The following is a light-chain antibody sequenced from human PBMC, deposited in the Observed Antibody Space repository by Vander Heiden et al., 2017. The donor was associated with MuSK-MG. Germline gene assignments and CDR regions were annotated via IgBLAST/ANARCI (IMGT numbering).Light chain of an antibody. CDR3: AEEEDSRNGVV. CDR2: RNN. V-gene: IGLV1-44*01. J-gene: IGLJ2*01. Sequence: SVLTQPPSASGTPGPRVPLSCSGSSSNIGSNTVHWYQQLPGPAPTLLIYRNNQRPSGVPDRFSGSKSGTSASLANTGLQAEEEAEDYWAEEEDSRNGVVFGGGTKLTVL. CDR1: SSNIGSNT.